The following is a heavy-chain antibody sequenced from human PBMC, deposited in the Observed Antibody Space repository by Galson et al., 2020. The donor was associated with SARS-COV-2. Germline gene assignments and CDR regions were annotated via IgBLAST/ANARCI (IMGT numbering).Heavy chain of an antibody. Sequence: SETLSLTCTVSGGSISSGSYYWSWIRQPAGKGLEWIGRIYTSGSTNYNPSLKSRVTISVDTSKNQFSLKLSSVTAADTAVYYFARISGYDWTGNDYWGKGSLVTVSA. D-gene: IGHD5-12*01. CDR3: ARISGYDWTGNDY. CDR1: GGSISSGSYY. J-gene: IGHJ4*02. CDR2: IYTSGST. V-gene: IGHV4-61*02.